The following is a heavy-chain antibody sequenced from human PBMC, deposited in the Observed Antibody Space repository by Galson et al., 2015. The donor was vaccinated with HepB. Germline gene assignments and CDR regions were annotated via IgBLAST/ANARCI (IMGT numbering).Heavy chain of an antibody. V-gene: IGHV3-23*01. Sequence: SLRLSCAASGFTFSNFAMTWVRQAPGKGLEWVSAIGGGGTSAYYADSVKGRITHSRDDFRDTVFLQIDRLRAEDTAMYYCANGGWGTVLDSWGQGTLVTVSA. CDR1: GFTFSNFA. J-gene: IGHJ4*02. CDR3: ANGGWGTVLDS. CDR2: IGGGGTSA. D-gene: IGHD1-14*01.